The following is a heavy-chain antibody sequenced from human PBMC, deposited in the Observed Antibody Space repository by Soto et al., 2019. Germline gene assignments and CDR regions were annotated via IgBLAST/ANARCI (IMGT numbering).Heavy chain of an antibody. V-gene: IGHV4-34*08. Sequence: PSETLSLTCGVYGGTFVGYGGSWIRQTPGKGLEWIGEINHSGSTNYNPSLKSRVTISVDTSKNQFSLKLSSVTAADTAVYYCAQSTVVTAGYGLDVWGQGTTVTVSS. J-gene: IGHJ6*02. CDR2: INHSGST. CDR3: AQSTVVTAGYGLDV. CDR1: GGTFVGYG. D-gene: IGHD2-15*01.